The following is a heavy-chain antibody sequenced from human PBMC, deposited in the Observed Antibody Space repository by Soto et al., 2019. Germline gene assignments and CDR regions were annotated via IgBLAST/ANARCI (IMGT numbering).Heavy chain of an antibody. D-gene: IGHD2-21*01. CDR3: ARAIPHFDY. CDR1: GYSFTSFY. Sequence: QVQLVQSGAEVKEPGASVKISCKPSGYSFTSFYMHWVRQAPGQGLEWMGTINPNGGSTTYAQKFQGRVTMTRDTSTSTLYMDLSGLRSEDTAVYYCARAIPHFDYWGQGTLVIVSS. CDR2: INPNGGST. V-gene: IGHV1-46*01. J-gene: IGHJ4*02.